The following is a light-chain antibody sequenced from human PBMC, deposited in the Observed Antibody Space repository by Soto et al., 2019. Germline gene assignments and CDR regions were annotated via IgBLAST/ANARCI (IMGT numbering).Light chain of an antibody. Sequence: QSVLTQLPSVSGAPGQTITMSCTGSGSNVGASYDVHWYQVLPGAGPRLLIYKNNNRPSGVPDRFSGSKSGTSASLAITGLRAEDEADYYCQSYDNILSGPLFGGGTKLTVL. V-gene: IGLV1-40*01. J-gene: IGLJ3*02. CDR1: GSNVGASYD. CDR2: KNN. CDR3: QSYDNILSGPL.